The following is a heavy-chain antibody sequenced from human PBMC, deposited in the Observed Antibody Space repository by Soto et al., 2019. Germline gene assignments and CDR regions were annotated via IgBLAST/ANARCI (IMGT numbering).Heavy chain of an antibody. J-gene: IGHJ1*01. V-gene: IGHV3-74*01. CDR2: ISTDASST. CDR3: ARLPNKSPQN. Sequence: EVQLLESGGGLVQPGGSLRLSCAASGFTFSSYWMHWVRQAPGKGLVWVSSISTDASSTSYADPVKGRFTISRDNAKNTLYLQMNSGRAEDTAVYYCARLPNKSPQNWGQGTLVIVSP. CDR1: GFTFSSYW.